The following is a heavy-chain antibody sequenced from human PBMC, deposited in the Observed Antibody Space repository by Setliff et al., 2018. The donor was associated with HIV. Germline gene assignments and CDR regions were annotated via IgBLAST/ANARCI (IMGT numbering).Heavy chain of an antibody. D-gene: IGHD6-19*01. CDR3: ARGSYGSVLL. V-gene: IGHV6-1*01. CDR2: TYFRSKWYF. Sequence: SQTLSLTCAISGDSVSSNNAAWNWIRQSPLRGLEWLGRTYFRSKWYFDYAVSVKSRIIINPDTSKNQFSLHLNSVTPEDTAVYYCARGSYGSVLLWGQGTLVTVSS. J-gene: IGHJ4*02. CDR1: GDSVSSNNAA.